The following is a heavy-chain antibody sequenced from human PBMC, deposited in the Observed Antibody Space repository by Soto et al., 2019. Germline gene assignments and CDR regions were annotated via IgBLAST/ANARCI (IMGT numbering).Heavy chain of an antibody. V-gene: IGHV1-8*01. CDR1: GYTFTSYD. Sequence: GASVKVSCKASGYTFTSYDINWVRQATGQGLEWMGWMNPNSGSTGYAQKFQGRVTMTRNTSISTAYMELSSLRSEDTAVYYCARGRYSSGWYDHYYYYGMDVWGQGTTVTVSS. D-gene: IGHD6-19*01. J-gene: IGHJ6*02. CDR3: ARGRYSSGWYDHYYYYGMDV. CDR2: MNPNSGST.